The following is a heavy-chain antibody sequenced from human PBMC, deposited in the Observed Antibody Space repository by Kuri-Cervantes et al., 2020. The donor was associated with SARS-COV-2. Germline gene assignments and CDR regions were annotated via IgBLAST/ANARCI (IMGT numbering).Heavy chain of an antibody. V-gene: IGHV4-34*01. CDR2: VNHNGGA. D-gene: IGHD6-19*01. CDR3: ARDLAPVAGTTSDN. Sequence: LETLSLTCAVYGGSLSGSYWSWIRQSPGKRLEWIGEVNHNGGANYNPSLKSRVTISVDTSKNQLSLKLTSVTASDTAVYYCARDLAPVAGTTSDNWGQGTLVTVSS. J-gene: IGHJ4*02. CDR1: GGSLSGSY.